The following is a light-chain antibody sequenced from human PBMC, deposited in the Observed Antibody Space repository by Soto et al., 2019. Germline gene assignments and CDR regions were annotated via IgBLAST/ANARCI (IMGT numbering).Light chain of an antibody. J-gene: IGLJ1*01. CDR3: SSYTSSSTFPCV. CDR2: DVS. Sequence: LTQPASVSGSPGQSITISCTGTSSDVGGYNYVSWYQQHPGKAPEVMIYDVSDRPSGVSNRFSGSKSGDTASLTISGLQAEDEADYYCSSYTSSSTFPCVFGTGTKVTVL. CDR1: SSDVGGYNY. V-gene: IGLV2-14*03.